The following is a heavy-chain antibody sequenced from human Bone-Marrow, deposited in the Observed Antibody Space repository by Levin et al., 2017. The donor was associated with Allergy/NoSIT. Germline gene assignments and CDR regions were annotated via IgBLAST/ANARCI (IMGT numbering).Heavy chain of an antibody. D-gene: IGHD1-1*01. CDR2: IKSKTDGGTT. J-gene: IGHJ4*02. CDR3: TTGSPGTALHDFDY. Sequence: PGGSLRLSCAASGFTFSNAWMSWVRQAPGKGLEWVGRIKSKTDGGTTDYAAPVKGRFTISRDDSKNTLYLQMNSLKTEDTAVYYCTTGSPGTALHDFDYWGQGTLVTVSS. CDR1: GFTFSNAW. V-gene: IGHV3-15*01.